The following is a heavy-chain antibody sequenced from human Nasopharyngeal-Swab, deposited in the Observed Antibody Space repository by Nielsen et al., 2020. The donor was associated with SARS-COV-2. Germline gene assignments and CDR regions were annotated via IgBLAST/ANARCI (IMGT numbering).Heavy chain of an antibody. D-gene: IGHD3-10*01. J-gene: IGHJ3*02. Sequence: WIRQPPGKGLEWIGYIYYSGSTNYNPSLKSRVTISVDTSKNQFSLKLSSVTAADTAVYYCARGGGSGSYYNEDAFDIWGQGTMVTVSS. CDR3: ARGGGSGSYYNEDAFDI. CDR2: IYYSGST. V-gene: IGHV4-59*01.